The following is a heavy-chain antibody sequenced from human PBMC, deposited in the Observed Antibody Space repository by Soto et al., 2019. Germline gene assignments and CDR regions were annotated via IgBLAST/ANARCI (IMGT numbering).Heavy chain of an antibody. J-gene: IGHJ4*02. CDR3: AKVSPGGDDLNYFDY. D-gene: IGHD5-12*01. CDR1: GFTFNKYA. Sequence: HPGGSLRLSCAASGFTFNKYAMHWVRQAPGKGLEWVSAISGSGSTTYYADSVKGRFTVSRDNSRNTLYLQMNSLRGEDTAVFYCAKVSPGGDDLNYFDYWGQGALVTVSS. V-gene: IGHV3-23*01. CDR2: ISGSGSTT.